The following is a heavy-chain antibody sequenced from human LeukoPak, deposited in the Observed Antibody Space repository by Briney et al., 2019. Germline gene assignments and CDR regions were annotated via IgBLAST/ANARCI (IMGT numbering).Heavy chain of an antibody. D-gene: IGHD3-22*01. CDR2: IKQDGSDK. V-gene: IGHV3-7*01. Sequence: GGSLRLSCGASGFSFSNYWMHWVRQAPGKGLEWVANIKQDGSDKYYEDSVKGRFTISRDNAKNSLYLQMNSLRAEDTAVYYCARDRSIPSYDIFDIGGQGTLVTVSS. CDR1: GFSFSNYW. CDR3: ARDRSIPSYDIFDI. J-gene: IGHJ3*02.